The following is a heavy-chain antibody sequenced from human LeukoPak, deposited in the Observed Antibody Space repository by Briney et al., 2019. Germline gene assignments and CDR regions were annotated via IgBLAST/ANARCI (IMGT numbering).Heavy chain of an antibody. J-gene: IGHJ3*02. V-gene: IGHV3-13*04. Sequence: GGSLRLSCAASGFTFSTYDFHWVRQPTGKGLEWVSAIDTAGDTYYPGSVKGRFTMSRENAKNSLYLQMNSLRAGDTAVYYCARLREAAFDIWGQGTMVTVSS. CDR1: GFTFSTYD. CDR2: IDTAGDT. CDR3: ARLREAAFDI. D-gene: IGHD1-26*01.